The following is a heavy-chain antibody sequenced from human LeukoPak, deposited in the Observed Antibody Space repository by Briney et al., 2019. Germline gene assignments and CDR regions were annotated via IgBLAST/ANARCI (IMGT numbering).Heavy chain of an antibody. D-gene: IGHD3-10*01. Sequence: SVEVACKASVGTFSSYTISWVRQARGQGREWMGRIIPIFGTANYAQKFQGRVTITADESTSTAYMELSSLRSEDTAVYYCARVRSYGSGSYYSYYFDYWGQGTLVTVSS. V-gene: IGHV1-69*15. CDR1: VGTFSSYT. J-gene: IGHJ4*02. CDR3: ARVRSYGSGSYYSYYFDY. CDR2: IIPIFGTA.